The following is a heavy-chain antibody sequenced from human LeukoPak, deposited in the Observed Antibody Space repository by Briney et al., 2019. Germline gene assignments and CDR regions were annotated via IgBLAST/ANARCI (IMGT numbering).Heavy chain of an antibody. D-gene: IGHD2-21*01. CDR1: GFTFSSYA. Sequence: GGSLRLSCAASGFTFSSYAVNWVRQAPGKGLEWVSYISGSNSPIYYADSVKGRFTISRDNAKNSLYLQMDSLRAEDTAIYYCARVRDAYNYFHYWGQGTLVTVSS. CDR2: ISGSNSPI. CDR3: ARVRDAYNYFHY. V-gene: IGHV3-48*01. J-gene: IGHJ4*02.